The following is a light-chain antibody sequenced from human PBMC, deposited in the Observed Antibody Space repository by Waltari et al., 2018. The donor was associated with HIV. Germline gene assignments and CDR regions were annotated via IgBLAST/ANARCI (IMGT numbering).Light chain of an antibody. Sequence: QSALTQPASVSGSPGQSVTISCTDSTSDFGRYDSVSWYQQPPDNVPKVIMYEVTSRPSGIPHRFSGSRSGNTASLTISGLQTEDEAVYYCSTHTTNDTLIFGGGTKLTVL. CDR1: TSDFGRYDS. V-gene: IGLV2-14*03. J-gene: IGLJ2*01. CDR2: EVT. CDR3: STHTTNDTLI.